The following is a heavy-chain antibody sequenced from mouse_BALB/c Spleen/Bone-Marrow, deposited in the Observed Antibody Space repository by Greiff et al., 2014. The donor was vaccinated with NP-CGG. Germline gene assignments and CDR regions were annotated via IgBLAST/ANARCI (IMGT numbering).Heavy chain of an antibody. CDR3: TRGSRSYGPMYY. CDR2: IKLKSNSYAT. D-gene: IGHD2-12*01. V-gene: IGHV6-6*02. J-gene: IGHJ4*01. CDR1: GFTFSNYW. Sequence: EVQLVESGGGLVQPGGSMKLSCVASGFTFSNYWMNWVRQSPERGLEWVAEIKLKSNSYATHYAESVKGRFTISRDDSKSSVYLQMNNLRAEDTGIYYCTRGSRSYGPMYYWGQGTSVTVSS.